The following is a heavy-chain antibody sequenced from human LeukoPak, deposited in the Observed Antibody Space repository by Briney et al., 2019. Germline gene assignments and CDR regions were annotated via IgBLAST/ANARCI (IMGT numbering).Heavy chain of an antibody. J-gene: IGHJ4*02. CDR1: GGSITSSSCY. V-gene: IGHV4-39*07. Sequence: SETLSLTCTVSGGSITSSSCYWGWIRQPPGKGLEWIGSIYYSGSTYYNPSLKSRVTISVDTSKNQFSPKLSSVTAADTAVYYCARDWDSGGYFDYWGQGTLVTVSS. CDR2: IYYSGST. D-gene: IGHD1-26*01. CDR3: ARDWDSGGYFDY.